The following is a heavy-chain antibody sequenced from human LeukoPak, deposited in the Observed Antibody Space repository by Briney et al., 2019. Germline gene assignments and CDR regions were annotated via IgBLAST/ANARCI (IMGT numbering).Heavy chain of an antibody. CDR2: IYYSGST. V-gene: IGHV4-38-2*01. Sequence: SETLSLTCAVSGYSISSGYYWGWIRQPPGKGLEWIGSIYYSGSTYYNPSLKSRVTISVDTSKDQFSLKLSSVTAADTAVYYCARQSNSGYRVDPWGQGTLVTVSS. D-gene: IGHD5-18*01. J-gene: IGHJ5*02. CDR1: GYSISSGYY. CDR3: ARQSNSGYRVDP.